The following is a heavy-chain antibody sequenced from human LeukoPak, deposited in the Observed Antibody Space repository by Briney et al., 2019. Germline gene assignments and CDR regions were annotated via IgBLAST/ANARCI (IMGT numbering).Heavy chain of an antibody. CDR2: IKQDGSEK. D-gene: IGHD2-15*01. V-gene: IGHV3-7*01. CDR3: ARVSPKYCSGGSCYYRY. Sequence: PGGSLRLSCAASGFTFSSYSMNWVRQAPGKGLEWVANIKQDGSEKYYVDSVKGRFTISRDNAKNSLYLQMNSLRAEDTAVYYCARVSPKYCSGGSCYYRYWGQGTLVTVSS. J-gene: IGHJ4*02. CDR1: GFTFSSYS.